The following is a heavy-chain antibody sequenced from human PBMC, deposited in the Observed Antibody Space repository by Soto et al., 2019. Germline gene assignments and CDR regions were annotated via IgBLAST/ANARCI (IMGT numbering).Heavy chain of an antibody. D-gene: IGHD2-15*01. CDR3: ASILDRYCSGGSCYSRFDY. J-gene: IGHJ4*02. CDR2: IIPIFGTA. Sequence: QVQLVQSGAEVKKPGSSVKVSCKASGGTFSSYAISWVRQAPGQGLEWMGGIIPIFGTANYAQKFQGRVTITADESTSTDYMELSSLRSEDTAVYYCASILDRYCSGGSCYSRFDYWGQGTLVTVSS. V-gene: IGHV1-69*01. CDR1: GGTFSSYA.